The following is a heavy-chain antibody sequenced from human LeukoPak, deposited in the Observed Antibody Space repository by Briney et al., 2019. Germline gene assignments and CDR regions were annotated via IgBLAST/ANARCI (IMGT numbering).Heavy chain of an antibody. V-gene: IGHV1-2*02. CDR2: INPNSGGT. CDR3: ARDLWFGESYGVDV. CDR1: GYTFTGYY. J-gene: IGHJ6*02. Sequence: ASVKVSCKASGYTFTGYYMHWVRQAPGQGLEWMGWINPNSGGTNYAQKFQGRVTMTRDTSISTAYMELSRLRSDDTAVYYCARDLWFGESYGVDVWGQGTTVTVSS. D-gene: IGHD3-10*01.